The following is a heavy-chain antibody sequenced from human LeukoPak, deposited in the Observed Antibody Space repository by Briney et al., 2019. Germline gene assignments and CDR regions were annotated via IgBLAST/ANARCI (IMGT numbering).Heavy chain of an antibody. V-gene: IGHV4-59*12. CDR2: IHYSGST. CDR1: GVSISPLY. CDR3: ASRELDPLYNWNPTDY. J-gene: IGHJ4*02. D-gene: IGHD1-20*01. Sequence: SETLSLTCTVSGVSISPLYWSWLRQPPGKGLEWIGYIHYSGSTNYNPSLKSRVTISVDTSKNQFSLKLSSVTAADTAVYYWASRELDPLYNWNPTDYWGEGTLVTVSS.